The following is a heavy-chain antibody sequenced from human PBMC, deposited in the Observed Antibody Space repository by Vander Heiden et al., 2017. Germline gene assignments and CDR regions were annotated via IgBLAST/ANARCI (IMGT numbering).Heavy chain of an antibody. D-gene: IGHD3-22*01. CDR1: GFTFSSYS. V-gene: IGHV3-48*02. J-gene: IGHJ4*02. CDR3: ARDFYDSSGYYFY. CDR2: ISSSSSTI. Sequence: EVQLVESGGGLVQPGGSLRLSCSASGFTFSSYSMNWVRQAPGKGLEWVSYISSSSSTIYYADAVKGRFTISRDNAKNSLYLQMNSLRDEDTAVYYCARDFYDSSGYYFYWGQGTLVTVSS.